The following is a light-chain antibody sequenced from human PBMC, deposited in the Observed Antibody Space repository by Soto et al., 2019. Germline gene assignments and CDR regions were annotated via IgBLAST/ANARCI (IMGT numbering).Light chain of an antibody. CDR3: LQANRVPLS. CDR2: AAS. J-gene: IGKJ5*01. CDR1: KNINTW. V-gene: IGKV1-12*01. Sequence: DSQMTQSPSTLSASVGDRVTITCRASKNINTWVAWYQQKPGKAPKLLIYAASNLQSGVPSRFSGSGSGTDFTLTISSLQPEDFAIYYCLQANRVPLSFGQGTRLEIK.